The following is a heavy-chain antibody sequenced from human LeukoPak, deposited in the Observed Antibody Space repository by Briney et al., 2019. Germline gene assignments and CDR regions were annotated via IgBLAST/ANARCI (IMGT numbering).Heavy chain of an antibody. J-gene: IGHJ4*02. Sequence: SETLSLTCAVYGGSFSGYYWSWIRQPPGKGLEWIGEINHSGSTNYNPSLKSRVTISVDTSKNQFSLKLSSVTAADTAVYYCARGPGGDYLLDYWGQGTLVTVSS. V-gene: IGHV4-34*01. D-gene: IGHD4-17*01. CDR2: INHSGST. CDR3: ARGPGGDYLLDY. CDR1: GGSFSGYY.